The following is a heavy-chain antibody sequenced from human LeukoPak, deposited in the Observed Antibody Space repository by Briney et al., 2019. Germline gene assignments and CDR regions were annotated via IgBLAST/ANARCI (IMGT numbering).Heavy chain of an antibody. CDR2: IYHSGST. CDR1: GGSISSGGYS. D-gene: IGHD3-22*01. CDR3: ARGYDSSGYYSHRYLDY. Sequence: PSETLSLTCAVSGGSISSGGYSWSWIRLPPGKGLEWIGYIYHSGSTYYNPSLKSRVTISVDRSKNQFSLKLSSVTAADTAVYYCARGYDSSGYYSHRYLDYWGQGTLVTVSS. J-gene: IGHJ4*02. V-gene: IGHV4-30-2*01.